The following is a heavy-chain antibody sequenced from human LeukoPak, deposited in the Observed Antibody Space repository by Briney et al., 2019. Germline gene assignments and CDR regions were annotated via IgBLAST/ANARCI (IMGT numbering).Heavy chain of an antibody. CDR3: ASTWSSGAFDI. CDR1: GFTFSDYV. CDR2: ITPNETLT. V-gene: IGHV3-64*02. D-gene: IGHD3-22*01. J-gene: IGHJ3*02. Sequence: LGGSLRLSRAASGFTFSDYVMHWVRQAPGKGLEYVSAITPNETLTYYRDSVKGRFTISRDNSQNTLYLQMGSLRPDDTAVYFCASTWSSGAFDIWGQGTMVTVSS.